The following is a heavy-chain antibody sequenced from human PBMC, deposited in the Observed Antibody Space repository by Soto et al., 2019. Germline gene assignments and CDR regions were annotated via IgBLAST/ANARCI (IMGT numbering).Heavy chain of an antibody. CDR2: IWYDGSKK. CDR1: GFTFSSYG. CDR3: ASRSQPLDY. Sequence: GGSLRLSCEASGFTFSSYGMHWVRQAPGKGLEWVAVIWYDGSKKYYADFVKGRFTISRDNSKNTLYLQMNSLRAEDTAVYYCASRSQPLDYWGQGALVTVSS. V-gene: IGHV3-33*01. J-gene: IGHJ4*02.